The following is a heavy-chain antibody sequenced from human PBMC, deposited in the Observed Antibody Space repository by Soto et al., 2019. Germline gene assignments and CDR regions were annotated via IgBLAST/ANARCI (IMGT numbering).Heavy chain of an antibody. CDR3: ARGEEMAGQYYYYYYGMDV. V-gene: IGHV3-7*03. J-gene: IGHJ6*02. Sequence: LRLSCAASGFTFSSYWMSWVRQAPGKGLEWVANIKQDGSEKYYVDSVKGRFTISRDNAKNSLYLQMNSLRAEDTAVYYCARGEEMAGQYYYYYYGMDVWGQGTTVTVSS. D-gene: IGHD6-19*01. CDR2: IKQDGSEK. CDR1: GFTFSSYW.